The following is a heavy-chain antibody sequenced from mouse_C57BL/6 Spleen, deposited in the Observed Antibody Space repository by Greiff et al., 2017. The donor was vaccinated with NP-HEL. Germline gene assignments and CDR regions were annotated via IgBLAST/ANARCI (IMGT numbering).Heavy chain of an antibody. CDR2: ISSGSSTI. CDR1: GFTFSDYG. CDR3: ARKEDYYAMDY. J-gene: IGHJ4*01. Sequence: EVKLMESGGGLVKPGGSLKLSCAASGFTFSDYGMHWVRQAPEKGLEWVAYISSGSSTIYYADTVKGRFTISRDNAKNTLFLQMTSLRSEDTAMYYCARKEDYYAMDYWGQGTSVTVSS. V-gene: IGHV5-17*01.